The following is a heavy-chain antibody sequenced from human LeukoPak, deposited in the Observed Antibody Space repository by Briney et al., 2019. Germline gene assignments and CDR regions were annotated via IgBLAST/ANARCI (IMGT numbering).Heavy chain of an antibody. Sequence: ASVKVSCKASGYTITTYDINWVRQATGQGLEWMGWMNTNSGNTGYAQEFQGRVTITRSTSISTAYMELSSLRSEDTAVYYCARRSGSGRNPFHIWGQGTMVTVSS. CDR3: ARRSGSGRNPFHI. CDR2: MNTNSGNT. D-gene: IGHD3-10*01. CDR1: GYTITTYD. J-gene: IGHJ3*02. V-gene: IGHV1-8*03.